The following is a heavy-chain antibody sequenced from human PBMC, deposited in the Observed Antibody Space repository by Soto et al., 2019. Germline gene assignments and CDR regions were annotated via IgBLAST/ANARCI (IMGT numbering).Heavy chain of an antibody. CDR2: INIDGSTT. J-gene: IGHJ4*02. CDR3: ARVRNGDWYFDS. Sequence: EVQLVEAGGGLVQPGGSLRLSCAASGFTFSTYWMHWVRQVPGKGLVWVSRINIDGSTTSYADSVRGRFTISRDNAKDRVYLQMNCLRAEDTAVYYCARVRNGDWYFDSWGQGTLVTVSS. V-gene: IGHV3-74*01. CDR1: GFTFSTYW. D-gene: IGHD4-17*01.